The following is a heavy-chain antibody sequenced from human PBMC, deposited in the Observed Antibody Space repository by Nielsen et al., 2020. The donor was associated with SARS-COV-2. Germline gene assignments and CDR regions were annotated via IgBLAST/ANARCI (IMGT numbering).Heavy chain of an antibody. V-gene: IGHV3-30*03. CDR1: GFTFSSYG. D-gene: IGHD5-12*01. CDR2: MSYDGSLK. CDR3: SGGYDVNYYYGMDV. J-gene: IGHJ6*02. Sequence: GESLKISCVASGFTFSSYGIHWVRQAPGKGLDWVAVMSYDGSLKFYADSVKGRFTISRDNSKNTSFLQMSSLRPEDAAVYYCSGGYDVNYYYGMDVWGQGTTVTVSS.